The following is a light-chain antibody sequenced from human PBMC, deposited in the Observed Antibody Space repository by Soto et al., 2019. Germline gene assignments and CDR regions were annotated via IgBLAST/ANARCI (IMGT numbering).Light chain of an antibody. CDR1: QGVSRK. CDR3: QQYTNWPRT. CDR2: GAS. V-gene: IGKV3-15*01. J-gene: IGKJ1*01. Sequence: DIVMTQSPATLSVAPGERVTFSCRASQGVSRKLAWYQQKPGQPPRLLIYGASTGATDFPARFSGSGSGTEFTLTISSLQSEDFAVYYCQQYTNWPRTFGQGTKVDIK.